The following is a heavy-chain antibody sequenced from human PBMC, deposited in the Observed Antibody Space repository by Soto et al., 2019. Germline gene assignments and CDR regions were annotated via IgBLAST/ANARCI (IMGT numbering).Heavy chain of an antibody. J-gene: IGHJ6*02. V-gene: IGHV5-51*01. CDR3: ARQIDYDYVWGSSGYYYGMDV. Sequence: GDSLKISCKCSVYSLTSYWIGWVRQMAGKGVEWMGIIYSGDSDTRYSPSFQGQVTISADKSISTAYLQWSSLKASDTAMYYCARQIDYDYVWGSSGYYYGMDVWGQGTTVTVSS. CDR2: IYSGDSDT. D-gene: IGHD3-16*01. CDR1: VYSLTSYW.